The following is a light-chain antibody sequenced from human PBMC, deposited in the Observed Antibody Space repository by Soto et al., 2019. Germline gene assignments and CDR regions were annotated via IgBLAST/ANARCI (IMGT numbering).Light chain of an antibody. V-gene: IGKV1-5*01. J-gene: IGKJ3*01. CDR3: QHYNSYPFT. CDR1: QGISTR. CDR2: DAS. Sequence: DIQMTQSPSTLSASVGDRVTITCRASQGISTRLAWYQQRPGEAPKVLIYDASSLESGVPSRFSGSGSETEFTLTISSLQPDDFATYYCQHYNSYPFTFGPGTKVDIK.